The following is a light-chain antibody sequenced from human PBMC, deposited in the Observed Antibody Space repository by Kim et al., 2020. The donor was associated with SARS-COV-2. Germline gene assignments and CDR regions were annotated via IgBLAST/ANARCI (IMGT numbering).Light chain of an antibody. CDR1: RSNIGNNV. Sequence: ELTQPHSASGTPGQRVTISCSGSRSNIGNNVVNWYQQVPGTAPKLLIYSNDHRPSGVPDRFSGSKSGTSASLAISGLQSEDEADYYCAAWDDSLSGVVFGGGTQLTVL. CDR3: AAWDDSLSGVV. J-gene: IGLJ2*01. V-gene: IGLV1-44*01. CDR2: SND.